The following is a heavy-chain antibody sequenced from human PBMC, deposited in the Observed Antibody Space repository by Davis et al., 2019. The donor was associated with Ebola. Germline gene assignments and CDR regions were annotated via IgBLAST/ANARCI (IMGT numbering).Heavy chain of an antibody. Sequence: AASVTVSCKASVGTFSSFTINWVRQAPGQGREWMGGIIPIFGTADYAQKFQGRVTVTRDPSTTTVYMDLSSLRSEDTALYYCTTPGGQDSGYDVFDIWGQGTMVTVSS. CDR3: TTPGGQDSGYDVFDI. D-gene: IGHD5-12*01. J-gene: IGHJ3*02. V-gene: IGHV1-69*05. CDR1: VGTFSSFT. CDR2: IIPIFGTA.